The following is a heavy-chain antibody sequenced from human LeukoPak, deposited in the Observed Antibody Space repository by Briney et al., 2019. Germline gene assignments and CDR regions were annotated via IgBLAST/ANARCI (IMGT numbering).Heavy chain of an antibody. D-gene: IGHD5-18*01. Sequence: HPGASLRLSCAASGFTFSSYAMSWVRQAPGKGLEWVSAISGSGGSTYYADSVKGRFTISRDNSKNTLYLQMNSLRAEDTAVYYCAKDAVAIQLPYYYYYYMDVWGKGTTVAVSS. CDR1: GFTFSSYA. V-gene: IGHV3-23*01. CDR2: ISGSGGST. CDR3: AKDAVAIQLPYYYYYYMDV. J-gene: IGHJ6*03.